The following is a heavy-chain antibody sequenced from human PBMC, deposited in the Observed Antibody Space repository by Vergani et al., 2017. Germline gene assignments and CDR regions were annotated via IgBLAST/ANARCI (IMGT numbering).Heavy chain of an antibody. CDR1: GYSISSGYY. CDR2: IYHSEST. D-gene: IGHD6-13*01. J-gene: IGHJ4*02. Sequence: QVQLQESGPGLVKPSETLSLTCAVSGYSISSGYYWGWIRQPPGKGLEWIGSIYHSESTYYNPSLKSRVTISVDTSKNQFSLKLSSVTAADTAVYYCARDAAANDYWGQGTLVTVSS. CDR3: ARDAAANDY. V-gene: IGHV4-38-2*02.